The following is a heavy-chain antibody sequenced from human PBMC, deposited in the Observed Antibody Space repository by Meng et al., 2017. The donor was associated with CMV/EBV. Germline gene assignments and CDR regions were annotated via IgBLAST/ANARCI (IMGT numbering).Heavy chain of an antibody. CDR1: GFTFSSYG. V-gene: IGHV3-33*01. CDR3: ARVSSGWYYFDY. D-gene: IGHD6-19*01. J-gene: IGHJ4*02. CDR2: IWYDGSNK. Sequence: GESLKISCAASGFTFSSYGMHWVRQAPGKGLEWVAVIWYDGSNKYYADSVKGRFTISRDNSKNTLYLQMNSLRAEDTAVYYCARVSSGWYYFDYWGQGTLVTVSS.